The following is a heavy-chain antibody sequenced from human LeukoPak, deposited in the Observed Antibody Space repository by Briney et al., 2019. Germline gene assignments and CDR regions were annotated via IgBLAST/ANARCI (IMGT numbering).Heavy chain of an antibody. CDR3: ARGLPTMVRGVIMLSRNWFDP. CDR2: INHSGST. CDR1: GGSFSGYY. Sequence: SETLSLTCAVYGGSFSGYYWSWIRQPPGKGLEWIGEINHSGSTNYNPSLKSRVTISVDTSKNQFSLKLSSVTAADTAVCYCARGLPTMVRGVIMLSRNWFDPWGQGTLVTVSS. V-gene: IGHV4-34*01. J-gene: IGHJ5*02. D-gene: IGHD3-10*01.